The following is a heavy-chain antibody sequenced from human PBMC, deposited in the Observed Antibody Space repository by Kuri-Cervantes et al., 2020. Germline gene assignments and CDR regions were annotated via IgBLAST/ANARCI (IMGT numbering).Heavy chain of an antibody. Sequence: GESLKISCAASGFTFSSYWMHWVRQAPGKGLVWVSRINSDGSSTSYADSVKGRFTISRDNAKNTLYLQMNSLRAEDTAVYYCAKDWTMVRGVISFYYYYYGMDVWGQGTTVTVSS. CDR2: INSDGSST. CDR1: GFTFSSYW. V-gene: IGHV3-74*01. CDR3: AKDWTMVRGVISFYYYYYGMDV. J-gene: IGHJ6*02. D-gene: IGHD3-10*01.